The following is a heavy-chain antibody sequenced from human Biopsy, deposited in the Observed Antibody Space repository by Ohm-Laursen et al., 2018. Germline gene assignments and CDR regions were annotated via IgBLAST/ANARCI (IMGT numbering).Heavy chain of an antibody. J-gene: IGHJ3*02. Sequence: GTLSLTWSVSGGSITGYEWSWIRLAPGKGLEWIGYIYYSGSTKYNPSLASRVTFSVDMSKSQFSLKLYSVTAADTAVYYCARVEAGTYDALDIWGQGTLVAVSA. CDR3: ARVEAGTYDALDI. CDR2: IYYSGST. V-gene: IGHV4-59*01. CDR1: GGSITGYE. D-gene: IGHD1-26*01.